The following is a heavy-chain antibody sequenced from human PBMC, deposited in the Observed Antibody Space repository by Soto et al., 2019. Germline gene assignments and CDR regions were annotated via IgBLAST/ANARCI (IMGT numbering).Heavy chain of an antibody. CDR2: IIPIFGTA. Sequence: QVQLVQSGAEVKKPGASVKVSCKASGYTFTSYGISWVRQAPGQGLEWMGWIIPIFGTANYAQKFQGRVTITADESTSTAYMELSSLRSEDTAVYYCARRWDGDYYFDYWGQGTLVTVSS. CDR3: ARRWDGDYYFDY. V-gene: IGHV1-69*13. CDR1: GYTFTSYG. J-gene: IGHJ4*02. D-gene: IGHD4-17*01.